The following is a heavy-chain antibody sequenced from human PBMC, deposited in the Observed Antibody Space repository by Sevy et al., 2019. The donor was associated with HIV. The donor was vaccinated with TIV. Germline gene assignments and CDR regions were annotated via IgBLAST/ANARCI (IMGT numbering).Heavy chain of an antibody. CDR1: GFTFSPYW. V-gene: IGHV3-7*01. CDR2: IRPDGSEK. J-gene: IGHJ4*02. Sequence: GGSLRLSCAASGFTFSPYWMTWVRQAPGKGLEWVANIRPDGSEKYYVDSVKGRFTISRDNAKNSLYLQMNSLRAEDTAMYYCARGVGLDCWGQGALVTVSS. CDR3: ARGVGLDC. D-gene: IGHD1-26*01.